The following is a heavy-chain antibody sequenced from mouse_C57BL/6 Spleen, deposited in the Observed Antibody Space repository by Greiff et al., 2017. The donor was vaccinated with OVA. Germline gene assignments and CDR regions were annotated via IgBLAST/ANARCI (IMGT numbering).Heavy chain of an antibody. J-gene: IGHJ2*01. V-gene: IGHV5-9-1*02. CDR3: TRDRDDGYPPKNFDY. D-gene: IGHD2-3*01. CDR2: ISSGGDYI. CDR1: GFTFSSYA. Sequence: EVKLMESGEGLVKPGGSLKLSCAASGFTFSSYAMSWVRQTPEKRLEWVAYISSGGDYIYYADTVKGRFTISRDNARNTLYLQMSSLKSEDTAMYYCTRDRDDGYPPKNFDYWGQGTTLTVSS.